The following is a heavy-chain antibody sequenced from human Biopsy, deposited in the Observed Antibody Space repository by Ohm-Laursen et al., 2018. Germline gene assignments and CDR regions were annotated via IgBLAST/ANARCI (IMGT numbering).Heavy chain of an antibody. D-gene: IGHD6-25*01. CDR3: VMTAGPGGGDS. CDR2: ISGTSADI. V-gene: IGHV3-11*01. J-gene: IGHJ4*02. Sequence: SLRLSCSASGFRFSDNYMSWMRQAPGKGLEWLSYISGTSADIAYADSVKGRFTISRDNAQNSLFLQMSSLRAEDTAIYHCVMTAGPGGGDSRGQGTLVTVSS. CDR1: GFRFSDNY.